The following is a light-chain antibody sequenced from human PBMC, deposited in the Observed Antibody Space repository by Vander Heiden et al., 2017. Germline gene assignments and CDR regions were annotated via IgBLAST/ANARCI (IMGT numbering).Light chain of an antibody. CDR3: QQRSNWPMYT. CDR2: DAS. J-gene: IGKJ2*01. V-gene: IGKV3-11*01. CDR1: QSVSSY. Sequence: EIVLTQSPATLSLSPGERATLSCRASQSVSSYLAWYQQKPGQAPRLLIYDASNRATGIPARFSGSGSGTEFTITISSLEQEDFAVYYCQQRSNWPMYTFGQGTKLEIK.